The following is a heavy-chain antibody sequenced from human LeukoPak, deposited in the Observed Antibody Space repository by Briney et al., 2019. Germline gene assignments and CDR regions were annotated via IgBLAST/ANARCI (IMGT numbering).Heavy chain of an antibody. V-gene: IGHV1-18*01. CDR1: GYTFTSYG. D-gene: IGHD3-3*01. Sequence: GASVKVSCEASGYTFTSYGISWVRQAPGQGLEWMVWISAYNCNTNYAQKLHGRVTMTTDTSTSTAYMELRSLRSDDRAVDYCARGSVRFLEWLPFDPWGQGTLVTVSS. CDR2: ISAYNCNT. J-gene: IGHJ5*02. CDR3: ARGSVRFLEWLPFDP.